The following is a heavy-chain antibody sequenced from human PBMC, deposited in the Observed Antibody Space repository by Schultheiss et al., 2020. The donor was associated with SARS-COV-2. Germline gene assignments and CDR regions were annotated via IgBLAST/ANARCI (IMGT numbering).Heavy chain of an antibody. V-gene: IGHV4-34*01. CDR1: GGSFSGYY. CDR3: ARGRGSSREKNYYYYGMDV. CDR2: INHSGST. Sequence: SETLSLTCAVYGGSFSGYYWSWIRQPPGKGLEWIGEINHSGSTNYNPSLKSRVTISVDTSKNQFSLKLSSVTAADTAVYYCARGRGSSREKNYYYYGMDVWGQGTTVTVSS. D-gene: IGHD6-13*01. J-gene: IGHJ6*02.